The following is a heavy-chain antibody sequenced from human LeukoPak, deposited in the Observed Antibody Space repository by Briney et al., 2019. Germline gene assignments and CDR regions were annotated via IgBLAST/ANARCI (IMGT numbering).Heavy chain of an antibody. CDR1: GFTFSSYA. D-gene: IGHD1/OR15-1a*01. V-gene: IGHV3-23*01. CDR2: ISGSGGST. CDR3: AKEAVNKFYFEY. J-gene: IGHJ4*02. Sequence: PGGSLRLSCAASGFTFSSYAMSWVRQAPGKGLEWVSSISGSGGSTYYADSVKGRFTISRDNSQNTLYLQMNSLRAEDTGVYYRAKEAVNKFYFEYWGQGTLVPVSS.